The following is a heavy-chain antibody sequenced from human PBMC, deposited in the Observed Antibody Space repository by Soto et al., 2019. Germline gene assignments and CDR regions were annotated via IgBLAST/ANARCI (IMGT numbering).Heavy chain of an antibody. CDR2: ILPDETG. D-gene: IGHD1-1*01. J-gene: IGHJ4*02. CDR3: AKDRLPTSGQRFYFDS. V-gene: IGHV3-23*01. CDR1: GFAFSTYA. Sequence: GGSLRLSCATSGFAFSTYAMTWVRQVPGRGLEWVSTILPDETGFYTVSVKGRFTISRGNFRGILYLQMNDLWVEDAAIYFCAKDRLPTSGQRFYFDSWGQGSLVTVSS.